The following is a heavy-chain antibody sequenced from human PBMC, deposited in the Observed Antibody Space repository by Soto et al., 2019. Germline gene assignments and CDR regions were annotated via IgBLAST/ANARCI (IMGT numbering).Heavy chain of an antibody. J-gene: IGHJ3*01. V-gene: IGHV1-69*01. D-gene: IGHD6-19*01. CDR2: IIPVYGKT. CDR1: VGTFNSYA. CDR3: AREAVAGLLGAFDV. Sequence: QVQLVQSGAEVKKPGSSVKVSCKAFVGTFNSYAFSWVRLAPGQGLEWMVGIIPVYGKTDYAQKFQGRVTITADESTSTAYMELSSLRSEDTAVYYCAREAVAGLLGAFDVWGQGTLVTVSS.